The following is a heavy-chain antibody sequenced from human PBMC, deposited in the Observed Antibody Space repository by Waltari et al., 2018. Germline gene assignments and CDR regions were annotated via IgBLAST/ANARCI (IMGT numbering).Heavy chain of an antibody. Sequence: EVQLVESGGGLTQPGRSLRLSCLGSVFTFRDYGMTWVRQAPGKGLEWVSVARSKTDGGRPEYAWAVKGRVTGSREDSKSIAYLQMDSLKTEDTAVYYCGRGRTVPGAKYYSDYWGQGTLVTVSS. V-gene: IGHV3-49*04. J-gene: IGHJ4*02. D-gene: IGHD2-2*01. CDR1: VFTFRDYG. CDR3: GRGRTVPGAKYYSDY. CDR2: ARSKTDGGRP.